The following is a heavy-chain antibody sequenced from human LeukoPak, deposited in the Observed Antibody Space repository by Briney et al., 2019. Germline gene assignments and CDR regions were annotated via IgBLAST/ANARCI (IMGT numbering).Heavy chain of an antibody. Sequence: GGSLRLSCAASGFIFSSYAMSWVRQAPGKGLEWEWVSGISGSGGSTNYADSVKGRFTISRDNSKNTLYLQMDSLRAEDTAVYYCAKDRDGYNPSNFDYWGQGTPVAASS. CDR2: ISGSGGST. V-gene: IGHV3-23*01. CDR3: AKDRDGYNPSNFDY. CDR1: GFIFSSYA. D-gene: IGHD5-24*01. J-gene: IGHJ4*02.